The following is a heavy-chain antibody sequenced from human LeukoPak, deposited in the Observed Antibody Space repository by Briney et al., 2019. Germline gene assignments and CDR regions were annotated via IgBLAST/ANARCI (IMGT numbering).Heavy chain of an antibody. CDR2: IYSDSNT. CDR1: GFTVSSNY. CDR3: ARHTWDY. J-gene: IGHJ4*02. V-gene: IGHV3-66*04. Sequence: GGSLRLSCAASGFTVSSNYMSWVRQAPGKGLEWVSVIYSDSNTFYADSVKGRFTISRDNFKNTLYLQMNSLRAEDTAVYYCARHTWDYWGQGTLVTVSS.